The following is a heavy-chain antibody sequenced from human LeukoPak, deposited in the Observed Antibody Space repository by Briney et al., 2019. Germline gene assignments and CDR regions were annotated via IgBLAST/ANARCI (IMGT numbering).Heavy chain of an antibody. J-gene: IGHJ4*02. D-gene: IGHD5-18*01. V-gene: IGHV4-39*01. Sequence: SETLSLTCTVSGGSISSSSYSWGWIRQPPGKGLEWIGSIYYSGSTYYNPSLKSRVTISVDTSKNQFSLKLSFVTAADTAVYYCAAQGGQGYSYGYSFDYWGQGTLVTVSS. CDR2: IYYSGST. CDR1: GGSISSSSYS. CDR3: AAQGGQGYSYGYSFDY.